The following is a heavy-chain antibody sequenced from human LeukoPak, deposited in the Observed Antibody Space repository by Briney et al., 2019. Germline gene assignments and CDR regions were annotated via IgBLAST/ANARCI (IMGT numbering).Heavy chain of an antibody. CDR2: IYYSGST. CDR1: GGSISSYY. V-gene: IGHV4-59*01. J-gene: IGHJ3*02. Sequence: SETLSLTCTVSGGSISSYYWSWIQQPPGKGLEWIGYIYYSGSTNYNPSLKSRVTISVDTSKNQFSLKLSSVTAADTAVYYCARENHDLLGAFDIWGQGTMVTVSS. D-gene: IGHD1-14*01. CDR3: ARENHDLLGAFDI.